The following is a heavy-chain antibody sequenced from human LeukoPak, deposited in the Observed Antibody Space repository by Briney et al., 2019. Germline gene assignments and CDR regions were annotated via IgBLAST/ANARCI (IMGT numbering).Heavy chain of an antibody. CDR2: ISGTSGYI. D-gene: IGHD4-17*01. Sequence: GGSLRLSCAASGFTFNKYAMSWVRQAPGRGLEWVSSISGTSGYIYYADSVKGRFTISRDNAKNSVYLQMTSLRDEDTAVYYCARDHYGDYGFDYWGQGTLVTVSS. J-gene: IGHJ4*02. CDR1: GFTFNKYA. V-gene: IGHV3-21*01. CDR3: ARDHYGDYGFDY.